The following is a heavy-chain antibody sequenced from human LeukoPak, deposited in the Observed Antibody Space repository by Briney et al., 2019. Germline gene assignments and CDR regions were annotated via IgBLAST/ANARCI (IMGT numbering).Heavy chain of an antibody. V-gene: IGHV3-53*01. CDR1: GFTVSSSF. Sequence: PGGSLRLSCAASGFTVSSSFIYWVRRAPGKGLEWVSFIHRDDKTYYADSVKGRFTMSRDSSKNTLYLQMNSLGADDTAVYYCAREVISTPSYFDYWGRGILVTVSS. CDR2: IHRDDKT. J-gene: IGHJ4*02. D-gene: IGHD2-2*01. CDR3: AREVISTPSYFDY.